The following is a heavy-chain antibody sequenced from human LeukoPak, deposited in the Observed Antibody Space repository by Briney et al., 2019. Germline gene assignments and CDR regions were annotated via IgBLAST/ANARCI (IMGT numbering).Heavy chain of an antibody. CDR2: INHSGST. J-gene: IGHJ4*02. CDR1: GGSFSGYY. V-gene: IGHV4-34*01. CDR3: ARYCSSTSCPGYFDY. Sequence: SETLSLTCAVYGGSFSGYYWSWIRQPPGKGLEWIGEINHSGSTNYGPSLKSRVTISVDTSKNQFSLKLSSVTAADTAVYYCARYCSSTSCPGYFDYWGQGTLVTVSS. D-gene: IGHD2-2*01.